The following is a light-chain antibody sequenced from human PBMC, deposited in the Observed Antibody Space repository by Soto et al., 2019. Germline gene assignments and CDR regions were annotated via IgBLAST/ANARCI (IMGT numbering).Light chain of an antibody. CDR3: LQERGYPRT. J-gene: IGKJ1*01. Sequence: IQMTQSPSSLSASVGDTVTLACRASQDIRNELGWYQQKPGTAPKFLIYAASSLHSGVPSRFSGSGAGTDFTLTISGLQPEDFATYYCLQERGYPRTFGQGTKVDIK. CDR2: AAS. CDR1: QDIRNE. V-gene: IGKV1-6*02.